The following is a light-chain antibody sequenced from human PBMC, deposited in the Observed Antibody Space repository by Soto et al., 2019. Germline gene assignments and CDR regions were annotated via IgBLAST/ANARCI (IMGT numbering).Light chain of an antibody. V-gene: IGKV1-5*01. CDR1: ESIDNW. J-gene: IGKJ1*01. Sequence: IQLTQSRCTLCASVGETVPLTCLASESIDNWLAWYQQKPGKAPKLLIFAASTLVRGVPSRFSGRGSGTEFTLTISSLQADDYATFYCQQYHTDWTFGQGTKVDI. CDR2: AAS. CDR3: QQYHTDWT.